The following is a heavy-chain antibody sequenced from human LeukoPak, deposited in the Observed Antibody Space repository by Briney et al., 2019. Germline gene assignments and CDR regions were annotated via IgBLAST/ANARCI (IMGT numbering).Heavy chain of an antibody. J-gene: IGHJ4*02. CDR3: VRDPDALDY. CDR1: GFPFSGYS. CDR2: LRSSGYPI. Sequence: AGSLRLYCAPSGFPFSGYSMYWVSQARGKGLEWVSYLRSSGYPIQYADSVQGRFNISRDNSKSSVYLQMNSLRDEDTAVYYCVRDPDALDYWGQGTLVSVSS. V-gene: IGHV3-48*02.